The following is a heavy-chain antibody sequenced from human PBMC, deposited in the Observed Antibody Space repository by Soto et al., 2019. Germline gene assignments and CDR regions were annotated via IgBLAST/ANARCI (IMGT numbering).Heavy chain of an antibody. CDR3: AKQDVGATPHNDFDS. Sequence: HLQLQESGPGLVRPLETLSLVCSVSGGSISNNNYFWAWIRQSPGKGLEWIGGIYHSGGTYYSPSLKSRVTISIDASKNQFSLEVKSVTAADTAVYYCAKQDVGATPHNDFDSWGQGTLVTISS. CDR2: IYHSGGT. CDR1: GGSISNNNYF. D-gene: IGHD1-1*01. J-gene: IGHJ4*02. V-gene: IGHV4-39*01.